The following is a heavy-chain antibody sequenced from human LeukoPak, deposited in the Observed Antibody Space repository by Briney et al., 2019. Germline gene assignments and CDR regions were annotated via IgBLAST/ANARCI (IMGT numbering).Heavy chain of an antibody. CDR3: ARLGRDIAAAGTGWFDP. V-gene: IGHV4-59*08. D-gene: IGHD6-13*01. Sequence: SETLSLTCTVSGGSISSYYWSWIRQPPGKGLEWIGYIYYGGSTNYNPSLKSRVTISVDTSKNQFSLKLSSVTAADTAVYYCARLGRDIAAAGTGWFDPWGQGTLVTVSS. CDR1: GGSISSYY. CDR2: IYYGGST. J-gene: IGHJ5*02.